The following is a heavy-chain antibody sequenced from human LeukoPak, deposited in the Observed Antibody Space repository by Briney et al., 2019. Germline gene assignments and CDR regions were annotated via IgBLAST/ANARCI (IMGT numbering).Heavy chain of an antibody. V-gene: IGHV4-39*01. Sequence: PSETLSLTCTVSGASMSSSIYFWGWIRQPPGKGLEWIGSISFSGSTYYNPSLRTGVTISVDTSKNQFSLKLSSVTVADTAVYYCARHSFYYGAGSPYYIDYWGQGTLVTVSS. CDR3: ARHSFYYGAGSPYYIDY. CDR2: ISFSGST. J-gene: IGHJ4*02. CDR1: GASMSSSIYF. D-gene: IGHD3-10*01.